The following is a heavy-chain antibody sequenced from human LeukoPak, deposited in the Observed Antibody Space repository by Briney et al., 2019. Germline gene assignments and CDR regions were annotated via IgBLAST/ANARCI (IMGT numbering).Heavy chain of an antibody. D-gene: IGHD5-18*01. J-gene: IGHJ4*02. V-gene: IGHV3-7*05. CDR2: IRRDGSDE. CDR3: ARDGYLDY. CDR1: GFTFSEYW. Sequence: GGSLRLSCAASGFTFSEYWMAWVRQAPGRGLEWVAHIRRDGSDENYVDPVKGQFTISRDNAKNSVYLQMNSLRAEDTATYYCARDGYLDYWGQGTLVTVSS.